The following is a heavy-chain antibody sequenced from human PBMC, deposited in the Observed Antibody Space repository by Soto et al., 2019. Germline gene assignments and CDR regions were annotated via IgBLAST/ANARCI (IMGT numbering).Heavy chain of an antibody. CDR1: GFTFSSYA. V-gene: IGHV3-23*01. Sequence: GGSLRLSCAASGFTFSSYAMSWVRQAPGKGLEWVSAISGSGGSTYYVDSVKGRFTISRDNSKNTLYLQMNSLRAEDTAVYYCSKDKMVYAGPPVYWGQGTLVTVSS. J-gene: IGHJ4*02. CDR2: ISGSGGST. D-gene: IGHD2-8*01. CDR3: SKDKMVYAGPPVY.